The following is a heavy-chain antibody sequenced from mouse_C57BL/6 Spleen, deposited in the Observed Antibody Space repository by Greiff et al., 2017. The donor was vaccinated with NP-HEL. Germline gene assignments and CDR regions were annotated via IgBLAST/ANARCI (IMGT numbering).Heavy chain of an antibody. V-gene: IGHV5-17*01. J-gene: IGHJ2*01. CDR2: ISSGSSTI. CDR1: GFTFSDYG. D-gene: IGHD1-1*02. Sequence: EVQLVESGGGLVKPGGSLKLSCAASGFTFSDYGMHWVRQAPEKGLEWVAYISSGSSTIYYADTVKGRFTISRDNAKNTLFLQMTSLRSEDTAMYYCARSGGSPFDYWGQGTTLTVSS. CDR3: ARSGGSPFDY.